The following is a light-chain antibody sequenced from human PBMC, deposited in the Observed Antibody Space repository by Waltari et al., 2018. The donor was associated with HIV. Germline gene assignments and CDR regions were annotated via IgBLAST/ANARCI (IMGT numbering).Light chain of an antibody. V-gene: IGLV2-14*01. CDR2: DVS. J-gene: IGLJ1*01. Sequence: QSALTQPASVSGSPGQSITISCTGTRSDVGGYYYVSWYQQHPFKAPKLMIYDVSNRRSWVSKRVSVSKPRNTASLTISGLQAEDEADYYCSSYTSSSSYVFGTGTKVTVL. CDR3: SSYTSSSSYV. CDR1: RSDVGGYYY.